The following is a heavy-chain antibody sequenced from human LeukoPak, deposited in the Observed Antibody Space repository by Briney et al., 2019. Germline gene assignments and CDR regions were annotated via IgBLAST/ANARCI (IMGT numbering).Heavy chain of an antibody. CDR2: IYYSGST. D-gene: IGHD5-18*01. CDR1: GGSISSYY. V-gene: IGHV4-59*01. J-gene: IGHJ1*01. Sequence: PSETLSLTCTVSGGSISSYYWSWIRQPPGKGLEWIGYIYYSGSTNYNPSLKSRVTISVDTSKNQFSLKLSSVTAADTAVYYCARSGYSYGYAYFQHWGQGTLVTVSS. CDR3: ARSGYSYGYAYFQH.